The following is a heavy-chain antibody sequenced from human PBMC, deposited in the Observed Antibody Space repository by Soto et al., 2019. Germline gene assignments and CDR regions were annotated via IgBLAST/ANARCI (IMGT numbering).Heavy chain of an antibody. V-gene: IGHV4-4*02. CDR1: GDSISSSKW. CDR3: AYSPGWFRHDV. J-gene: IGHJ3*01. D-gene: IGHD6-19*01. CDR2: TLHSGDT. Sequence: QVQLQESGPGLVKPSGTLSLTCAVSGDSISSSKWWTWVRQPPGKGLEWIGDTLHSGDTNYNPSLTSPIIIAVAKSKNQSSLELTSVTAADTAVYYCAYSPGWFRHDVWGQGTLVIVSP.